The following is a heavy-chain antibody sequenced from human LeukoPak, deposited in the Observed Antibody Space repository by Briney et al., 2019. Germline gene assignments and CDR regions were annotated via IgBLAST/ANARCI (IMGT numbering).Heavy chain of an antibody. CDR3: ARARGGITIFVVAINWFDP. J-gene: IGHJ5*02. D-gene: IGHD3-3*01. CDR1: GGTFSSYA. Sequence: SVKVSCKASGGTFSSYAISWVRQAPGQGLEWMGGIIPIFGTANYAQKFQGRVTITTDESTSTAYMELSSLRSEDTAVYYCARARGGITIFVVAINWFDPWGQGTLVTVSS. CDR2: IIPIFGTA. V-gene: IGHV1-69*05.